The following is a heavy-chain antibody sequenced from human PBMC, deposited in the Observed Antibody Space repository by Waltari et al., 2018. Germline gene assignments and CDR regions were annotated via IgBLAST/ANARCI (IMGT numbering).Heavy chain of an antibody. Sequence: QVQLQESGPGLLKASETLSLTCAVSDVLVTNYYWSWIRQAAGKQLEWIGRVSHSGSSHYNPSLASRVQMYVDRSKNHFSLKLNSVTAADTAIYYCARDQHLAASRGFGMDVWGRGTTVTVSS. J-gene: IGHJ6*02. V-gene: IGHV4-4*07. CDR1: DVLVTNYY. D-gene: IGHD3-16*01. CDR3: ARDQHLAASRGFGMDV. CDR2: VSHSGSS.